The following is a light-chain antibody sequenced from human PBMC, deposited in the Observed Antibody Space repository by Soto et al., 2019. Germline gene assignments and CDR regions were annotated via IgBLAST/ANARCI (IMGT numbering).Light chain of an antibody. CDR2: GAS. J-gene: IGKJ2*01. V-gene: IGKV3-20*01. CDR3: QQYGSSPPGNT. Sequence: EIVMTQSPATLSVSPGERATVSCRASQSVSSNLAWYQQKPGQAPRLLIYGASTRATGIPDRFSGSGSGTDFTLTISRLEPEDFAVYYCQQYGSSPPGNTFGQGTKLEIK. CDR1: QSVSSN.